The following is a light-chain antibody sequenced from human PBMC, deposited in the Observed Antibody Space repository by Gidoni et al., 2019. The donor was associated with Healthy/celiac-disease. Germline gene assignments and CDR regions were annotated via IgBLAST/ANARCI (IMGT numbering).Light chain of an antibody. CDR3: QVWDNSSDHVV. CDR1: NIGSKS. CDR2: DVS. Sequence: SYVLTQPPSVSVAPGQTARITCGGNNIGSKSVHGYQQKPGQAPVLVVYDVSDRPSGIPERFSGSNSGNTATLTISRVEAGDEADYYCQVWDNSSDHVVFGGGTKLTVL. V-gene: IGLV3-21*02. J-gene: IGLJ2*01.